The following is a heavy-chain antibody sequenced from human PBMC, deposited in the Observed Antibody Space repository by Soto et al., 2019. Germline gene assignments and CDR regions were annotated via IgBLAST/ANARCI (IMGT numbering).Heavy chain of an antibody. CDR2: ISGSGGIT. CDR1: GFSYSTYA. J-gene: IGHJ4*02. Sequence: GGSLRLSCVASGFSYSTYAMRWVRQAPGKGLEWVSGISGSGGITYYADSVKGRFTISRDNSKNTLFLQMNSLRAEDTAIYYCAKDTITFGGVIATNLDYWGQGTLVTVSS. V-gene: IGHV3-23*01. D-gene: IGHD3-16*02. CDR3: AKDTITFGGVIATNLDY.